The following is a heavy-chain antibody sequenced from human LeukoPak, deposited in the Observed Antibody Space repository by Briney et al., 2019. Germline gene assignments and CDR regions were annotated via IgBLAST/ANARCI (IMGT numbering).Heavy chain of an antibody. V-gene: IGHV3-23*01. D-gene: IGHD3-22*01. CDR2: ISGSGGST. CDR1: GFTFSSYA. J-gene: IGHJ4*02. Sequence: GGSLRLSCAASGFTFSSYAMSWVRQAPGKGLEWVSGISGSGGSTYYADSVKGRFTISRDNSKNTLYLQMTSLRAEDTAVYYCAKTYYYDSSGSVDYWGQGTLVTVSS. CDR3: AKTYYYDSSGSVDY.